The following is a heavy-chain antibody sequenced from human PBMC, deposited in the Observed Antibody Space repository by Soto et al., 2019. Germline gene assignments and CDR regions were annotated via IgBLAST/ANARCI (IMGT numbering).Heavy chain of an antibody. CDR3: AHSVVAGLGYYFDY. J-gene: IGHJ4*02. Sequence: QITLKESGPPLVKPTKTLTLTCTFSGFSLSSTRVAVGWIRQPPGKALEWLALIYWDDDKRYSPFLKSRLTITKDTSKIQVVLTMTNMDPVDTATYYCAHSVVAGLGYYFDYWGQGTLVTVSS. D-gene: IGHD6-19*01. CDR1: GFSLSSTRVA. V-gene: IGHV2-5*02. CDR2: IYWDDDK.